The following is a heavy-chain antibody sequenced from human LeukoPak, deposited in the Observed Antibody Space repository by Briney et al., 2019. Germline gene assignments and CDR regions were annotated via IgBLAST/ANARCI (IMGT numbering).Heavy chain of an antibody. D-gene: IGHD6-13*01. CDR1: GYTFTSYY. J-gene: IGHJ4*02. Sequence: ASVKVSCKASGYTFTSYYMHWVRQAPGQGLEWMGIINPSGGSTSYAQKFQGRVTITADKSTSTAYMELSSLRSEDTAVYYCAIDFDSRFDYWGQGTLVTVSS. V-gene: IGHV1-46*01. CDR2: INPSGGST. CDR3: AIDFDSRFDY.